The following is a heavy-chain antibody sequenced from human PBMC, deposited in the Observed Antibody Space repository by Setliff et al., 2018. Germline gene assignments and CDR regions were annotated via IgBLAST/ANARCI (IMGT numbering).Heavy chain of an antibody. V-gene: IGHV3-23*01. D-gene: IGHD3-3*01. CDR3: AKSPHDFWSGRVFFDY. J-gene: IGHJ4*01. CDR2: IIGSGIST. CDR1: GFTFSAYS. Sequence: GGSLRLSCAASGFTFSAYSMNWVRQAPGKGLEWVSTIIGSGISTYYADSVQGRVTISRDNHKNTLHLQMNSLRVEETAIYYCAKSPHDFWSGRVFFDYWGQGMLVTVSS.